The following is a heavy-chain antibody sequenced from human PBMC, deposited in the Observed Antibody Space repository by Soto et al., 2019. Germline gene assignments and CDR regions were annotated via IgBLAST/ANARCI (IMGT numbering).Heavy chain of an antibody. CDR3: ARHGRSGYFDWLSWVY. D-gene: IGHD3-9*01. CDR1: GGSISSYY. V-gene: IGHV4-59*08. J-gene: IGHJ4*02. CDR2: IYYSGST. Sequence: SETLSLTCTVSGGSISSYYWSWIRQPPGKGLEWIGYIYYSGSTNYNPSFKSRVTISVDTSKNQFSLKLSSVTAADTAVYYCARHGRSGYFDWLSWVYWGQGTLVTVSS.